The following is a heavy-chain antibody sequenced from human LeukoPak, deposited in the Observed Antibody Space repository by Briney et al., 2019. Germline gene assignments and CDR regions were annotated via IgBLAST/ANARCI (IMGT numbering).Heavy chain of an antibody. CDR3: ARDDLPSYYDSSGYPLGY. Sequence: ASVKVSCKASGYTFTSYYMHWVRQAPGQGLEWMGIINPSGGSTSYAQKFQGRVTMTRDTSTSTVYMELSSLRSEDTAMYYCARDDLPSYYDSSGYPLGYWGQGTLVTVSS. CDR2: INPSGGST. CDR1: GYTFTSYY. J-gene: IGHJ4*02. D-gene: IGHD3-22*01. V-gene: IGHV1-46*01.